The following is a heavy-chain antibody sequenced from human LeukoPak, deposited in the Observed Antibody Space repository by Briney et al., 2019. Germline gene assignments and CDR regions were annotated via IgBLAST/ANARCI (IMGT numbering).Heavy chain of an antibody. CDR1: GGSFSGYY. V-gene: IGHV4-34*01. Sequence: SETLSLTCAVYGGSFSGYYWSWIRQPPGKGLEWIGEINHSGSTNYNPSLKSRVTKSVDTSKNQFSLKLSSVTAADTAVYYCARAVIVVVPAARRGFYYYGMDVWGKGTTVTVSS. CDR2: INHSGST. CDR3: ARAVIVVVPAARRGFYYYGMDV. J-gene: IGHJ6*04. D-gene: IGHD2-2*01.